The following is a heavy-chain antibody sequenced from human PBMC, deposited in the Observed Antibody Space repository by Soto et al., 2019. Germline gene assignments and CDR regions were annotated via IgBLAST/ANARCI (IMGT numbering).Heavy chain of an antibody. CDR1: GGSISSYY. V-gene: IGHV4-59*01. J-gene: IGHJ4*02. Sequence: PSETLSLTCTVSGGSISSYYWSWIRQPPGKGLEWIGYIYYSGSTNYNPSLKGRVTISVDTSKNQFSLKLSSVTAADTAVYYCARGLKNILTGYSLDYWGQGTLVTVSS. D-gene: IGHD3-9*01. CDR2: IYYSGST. CDR3: ARGLKNILTGYSLDY.